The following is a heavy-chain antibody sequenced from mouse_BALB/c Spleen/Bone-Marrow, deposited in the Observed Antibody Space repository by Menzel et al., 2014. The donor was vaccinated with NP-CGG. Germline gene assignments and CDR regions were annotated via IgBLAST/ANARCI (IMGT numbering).Heavy chain of an antibody. CDR3: ARNGRYGAWIAY. Sequence: EVQLQQSGAELVKPGASVKLSCTASGFNIKDTYMHWVKQRPEQGLEWIGRIDPANGNTKYDPKFQGKATIKADTSSNTAYLQLSRLTSEAITVYCCARNGRYGAWIAYRGQGTLVTVSA. V-gene: IGHV14-3*02. D-gene: IGHD2-14*01. J-gene: IGHJ3*01. CDR1: GFNIKDTY. CDR2: IDPANGNT.